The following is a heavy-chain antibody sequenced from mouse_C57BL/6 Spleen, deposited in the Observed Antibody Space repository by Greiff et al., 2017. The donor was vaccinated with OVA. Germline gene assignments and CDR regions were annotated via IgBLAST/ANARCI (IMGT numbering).Heavy chain of an antibody. V-gene: IGHV5-6*02. D-gene: IGHD2-5*01. CDR2: ISSGGSYT. CDR1: GFTFSSYG. Sequence: EVKLQESGGDLVKPGGSLKLSCAASGFTFSSYGMSWVRQTPDKRLEWVATISSGGSYTYYPDSVKGRFTISRDNAKNTLYLQMSSLKSEDTAMYYCARRSNFYAMDYWGQGTSVTVSS. J-gene: IGHJ4*01. CDR3: ARRSNFYAMDY.